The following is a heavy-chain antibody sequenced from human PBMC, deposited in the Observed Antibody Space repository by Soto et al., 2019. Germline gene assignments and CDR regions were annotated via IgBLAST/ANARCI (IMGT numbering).Heavy chain of an antibody. CDR2: ISGSGGST. CDR3: AKGGGYQYYYYMDV. D-gene: IGHD5-12*01. CDR1: GFTFSSYA. J-gene: IGHJ6*03. Sequence: EVQLLESGGGLVQPGGSLRLSCAASGFTFSSYAMSWVRQAPGKGLEWVSAISGSGGSTYYADSVKGRFTISRDNSKNTLYLQMNRLRAEDTAVYYCAKGGGYQYYYYMDVWGKGTTVTVSS. V-gene: IGHV3-23*01.